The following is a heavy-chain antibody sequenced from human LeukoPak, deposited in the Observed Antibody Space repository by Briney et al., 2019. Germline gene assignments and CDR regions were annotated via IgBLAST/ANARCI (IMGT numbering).Heavy chain of an antibody. J-gene: IGHJ4*02. CDR2: INPSGGST. Sequence: ASVKVSCKASGYTFTSYYMHWVRQAPGQGLEWMGIINPSGGSTGYAQKFQGRVTMTRDMSTSTVYMELSSLRSEDTAVYYCARTRESSSSGWYSDFDYWGQGTLVTVSS. V-gene: IGHV1-46*01. CDR3: ARTRESSSSGWYSDFDY. D-gene: IGHD6-19*01. CDR1: GYTFTSYY.